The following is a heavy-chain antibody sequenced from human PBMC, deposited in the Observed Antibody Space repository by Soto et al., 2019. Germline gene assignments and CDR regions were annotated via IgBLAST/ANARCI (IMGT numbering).Heavy chain of an antibody. CDR2: IWYGGSNK. J-gene: IGHJ4*02. CDR1: GFTFSSYG. V-gene: IGHV3-33*01. CDR3: ARDPYDSSGYYYTYFDY. Sequence: QVQLVESGGGVVQPGRSLRLSCAASGFTFSSYGMHWVRQAPGKGLEWVAVIWYGGSNKYYADSVKGRFTISRDNSKNTRYLQLTSLRAEDTAVYYCARDPYDSSGYYYTYFDYWGQGTLVTVSS. D-gene: IGHD3-22*01.